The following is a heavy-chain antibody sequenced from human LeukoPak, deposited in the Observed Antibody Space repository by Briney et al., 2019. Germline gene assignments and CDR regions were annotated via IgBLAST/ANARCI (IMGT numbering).Heavy chain of an antibody. V-gene: IGHV3-7*01. Sequence: GRSLRLSCAASAFTFSSYWMSWVRQAPGKGLEWVANISPEGSDKYYKDSVKGRFTVSRDNAKDSLYLQMDSLGAEDTAVYFCARVQVAVQSVFDYFDYWGQGALVTVSS. CDR3: ARVQVAVQSVFDYFDY. D-gene: IGHD2-2*01. CDR1: AFTFSSYW. J-gene: IGHJ4*02. CDR2: ISPEGSDK.